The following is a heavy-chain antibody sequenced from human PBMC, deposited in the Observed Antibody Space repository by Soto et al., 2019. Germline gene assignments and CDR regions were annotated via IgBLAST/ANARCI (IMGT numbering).Heavy chain of an antibody. CDR2: INAGNGNT. Sequence: ASVKVSCKASGYTFTSYAMHWVRQAPGQRLEWMGWINAGNGNTKYSQKFQGRVTITRDTSASTAYMELSSLRSEDTAVYYCARDRYDILAFNWFAPWGQGTLVTVSS. J-gene: IGHJ5*02. V-gene: IGHV1-3*01. D-gene: IGHD3-9*01. CDR1: GYTFTSYA. CDR3: ARDRYDILAFNWFAP.